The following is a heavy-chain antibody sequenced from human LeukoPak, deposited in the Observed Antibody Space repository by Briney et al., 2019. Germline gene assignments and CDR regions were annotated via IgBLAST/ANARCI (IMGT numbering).Heavy chain of an antibody. J-gene: IGHJ3*02. CDR1: GGSISGYY. CDR3: AREGARWEPSFSAFDI. D-gene: IGHD1-26*01. V-gene: IGHV4-59*01. Sequence: PSETLSLTCTVSGGSISGYYWSWIRQPPGKGLEWIGYIYYSGSTSYNPSLKSRVTISVDTSKNQFSLKLSSVNAADTAVYYCAREGARWEPSFSAFDIWGQGTMVTVSS. CDR2: IYYSGST.